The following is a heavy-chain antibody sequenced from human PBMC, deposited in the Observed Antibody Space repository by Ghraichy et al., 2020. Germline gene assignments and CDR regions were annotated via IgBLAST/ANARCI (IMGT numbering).Heavy chain of an antibody. CDR3: ARDKRYYYDRSAYSDAEWFDP. CDR1: GFTFSDYY. CDR2: ISTTGSTM. V-gene: IGHV3-11*01. Sequence: GGSLRLSCAASGFTFSDYYMSWIRQAPGKGLEWVSHISTTGSTMYYADSVKGRFAISGDNAKKSLHLQMHSLRAEDTAVYYCARDKRYYYDRSAYSDAEWFDPWGQGTLVTVFS. J-gene: IGHJ5*02. D-gene: IGHD3-22*01.